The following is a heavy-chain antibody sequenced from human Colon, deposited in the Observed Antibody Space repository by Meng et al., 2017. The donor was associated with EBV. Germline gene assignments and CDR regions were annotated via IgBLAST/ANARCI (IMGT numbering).Heavy chain of an antibody. CDR2: IPHRGSS. CDR3: LRGSGGSV. Sequence: REWSPGVVKPSDALSPTCAASSDSINNHNGWAWVRPPPGKGLEWIGEIPHRGSSAYTPSLKSRVSMSIDKSKNQFSLKLTSVTAADMAVYHCLRGSGGSVWGQGTLVTVSS. V-gene: IGHV4-4*02. D-gene: IGHD3-10*01. J-gene: IGHJ1*01. CDR1: SDSINNHNG.